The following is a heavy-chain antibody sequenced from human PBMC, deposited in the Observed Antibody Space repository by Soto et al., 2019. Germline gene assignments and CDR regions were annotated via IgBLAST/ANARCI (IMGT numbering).Heavy chain of an antibody. V-gene: IGHV1-69*06. Sequence: GASVKVSCKASGGTLSSYAISWVRQAPGQGLEWMGGIIPIFGTANYAQKFQGRVTITADKSTSTAYMELSSLRSEDTAVYYCARAGSDESSGYYTDLFDYWGQGTLVTVSS. CDR1: GGTLSSYA. CDR2: IIPIFGTA. CDR3: ARAGSDESSGYYTDLFDY. D-gene: IGHD3-3*01. J-gene: IGHJ4*02.